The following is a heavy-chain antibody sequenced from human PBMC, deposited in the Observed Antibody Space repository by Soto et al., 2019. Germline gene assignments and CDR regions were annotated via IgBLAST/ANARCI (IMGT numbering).Heavy chain of an antibody. CDR1: GFTFSSYG. J-gene: IGHJ4*02. V-gene: IGHV3-30*18. Sequence: QVQLVESGGGVVQPGRSLRLSCAASGFTFSSYGMHWVRQAPGKGLEWVAVISYDGSNKYYADSVKGRFTISRDNSKNALYLQMNSLRAEDTAVYYCAKDAGGGSYEYYFDYCGQGNLVTFSS. CDR3: AKDAGGGSYEYYFDY. D-gene: IGHD2-15*01. CDR2: ISYDGSNK.